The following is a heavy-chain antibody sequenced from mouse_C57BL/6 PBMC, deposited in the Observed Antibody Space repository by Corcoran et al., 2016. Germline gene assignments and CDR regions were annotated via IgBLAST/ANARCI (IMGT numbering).Heavy chain of an antibody. CDR3: AIGGDPRSYFDY. V-gene: IGHV1-18*01. Sequence: EVQLQQSGPELMKPGASVKIPCKAAGYTFTDYNMDWVKQSHGKSLEWIGDINPNNGGTIYNQKFKGKATLTVDKSSSTAYMELRSLTSEDTAFYYCAIGGDPRSYFDYWGQGTTHTVSS. CDR2: INPNNGGT. CDR1: GYTFTDYN. J-gene: IGHJ2*01. D-gene: IGHD3-3*01.